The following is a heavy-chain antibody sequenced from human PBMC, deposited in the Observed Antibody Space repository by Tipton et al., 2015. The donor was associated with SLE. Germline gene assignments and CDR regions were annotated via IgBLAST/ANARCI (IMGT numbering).Heavy chain of an antibody. D-gene: IGHD6-13*01. V-gene: IGHV4-59*11. CDR1: CASISRHY. CDR2: IYYSRHT. Sequence: TLSLTCTVSCASISRHYWNWIRQTPGKGLEWIGYIYYSRHTNYNPSLESRVTISIDTSKNQLSLKLTSVTAADTAVYYCARGSRTSSWYFDYWGQGTLVTVSS. J-gene: IGHJ4*02. CDR3: ARGSRTSSWYFDY.